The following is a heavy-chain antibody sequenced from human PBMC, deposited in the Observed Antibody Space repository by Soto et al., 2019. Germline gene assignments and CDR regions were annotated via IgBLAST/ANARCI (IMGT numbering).Heavy chain of an antibody. Sequence: SETLSLTCTVSGGSISSSSYYWGWIRQPPGKGLEWIGSIYYSGSTYYNPSLKSRVTISVDTSKNQFSLKLSSVTAADTAVYYCARLPPTFYDFWSGYSVFDYWGQGTLVTVSS. D-gene: IGHD3-3*01. CDR2: IYYSGST. V-gene: IGHV4-39*01. J-gene: IGHJ4*02. CDR3: ARLPPTFYDFWSGYSVFDY. CDR1: GGSISSSSYY.